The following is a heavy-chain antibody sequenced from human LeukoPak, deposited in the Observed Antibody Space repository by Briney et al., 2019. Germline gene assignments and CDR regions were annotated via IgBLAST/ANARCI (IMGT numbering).Heavy chain of an antibody. D-gene: IGHD5-24*01. CDR3: ARAGEDGYNYPSDY. CDR2: INPNSGGT. V-gene: IGHV1-2*06. J-gene: IGHJ4*02. CDR1: GYTFTGYY. Sequence: ASVKVSXKASGYTFTGYYMHWVRQAPGQGLEWMGRINPNSGGTNYAQKFQGRVTMTRDTSISTAYMELSRLRSDDTAVYYCARAGEDGYNYPSDYWGQGTLVTVSS.